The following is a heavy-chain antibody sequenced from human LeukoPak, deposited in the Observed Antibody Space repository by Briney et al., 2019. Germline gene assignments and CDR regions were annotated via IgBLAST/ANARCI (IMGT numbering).Heavy chain of an antibody. V-gene: IGHV3-21*01. D-gene: IGHD6-6*01. CDR2: ISSSSSYI. Sequence: GGSLRLSCAASGFTFSSYSMNWVRQAPGKGLEWVSSISSSSSYIYYADSVKGRLTISRDNAKNSLYLQMNSLRAEDTAVYHCAREIAARGFDYWGQGTLVTVSS. CDR3: AREIAARGFDY. CDR1: GFTFSSYS. J-gene: IGHJ4*02.